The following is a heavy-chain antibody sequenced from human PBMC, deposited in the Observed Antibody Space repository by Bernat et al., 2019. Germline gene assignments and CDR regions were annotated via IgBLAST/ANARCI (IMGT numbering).Heavy chain of an antibody. CDR2: FGGRGGST. D-gene: IGHD3-10*01. V-gene: IGHV3-23*01. CDR1: GFIFSSYA. J-gene: IGHJ6*03. CDR3: AKGLGGNGDFYYYMDV. Sequence: EVQLLESGGGLVQPGGSLRLSCAASGFIFSSYAMIWVRQAPGTGLEWVSSFGGRGGSTYYADSEKGRFNISRDNAKNTRYLQMNSLRAEDTAVYYCAKGLGGNGDFYYYMDVWGKGTTVTVAS.